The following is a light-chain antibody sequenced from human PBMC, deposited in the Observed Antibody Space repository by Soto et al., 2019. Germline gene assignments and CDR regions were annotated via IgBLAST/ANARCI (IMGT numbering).Light chain of an antibody. CDR1: SSDVGSYNL. Sequence: QSALTQPASVSGSPGQSITISCIGTSSDVGSYNLVSWYQQHPGKAPKLMIYEGSKRPSGVSNRFSGSKSANTASLTIFRLQAEDEAHYFCSSYAGSSTVIFGGGTKVTVL. CDR3: SSYAGSSTVI. J-gene: IGLJ2*01. CDR2: EGS. V-gene: IGLV2-23*01.